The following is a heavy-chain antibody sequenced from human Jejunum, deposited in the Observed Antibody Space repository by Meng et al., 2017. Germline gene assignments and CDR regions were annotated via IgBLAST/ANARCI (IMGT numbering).Heavy chain of an antibody. CDR1: GFTFSTHW. V-gene: IGHV3-7*01. J-gene: IGHJ4*02. D-gene: IGHD5-18*01. CDR3: ARVWSGGYTYGYV. Sequence: ESLKIPCAASGFTFSTHWMSWLRQAPGKGLEWVANIKEDGSTKNYLDSVKGRFTISRDNAKNSLYLQMNSLRGEDTAVYYCARVWSGGYTYGYVWGQGTLVTVSS. CDR2: IKEDGSTK.